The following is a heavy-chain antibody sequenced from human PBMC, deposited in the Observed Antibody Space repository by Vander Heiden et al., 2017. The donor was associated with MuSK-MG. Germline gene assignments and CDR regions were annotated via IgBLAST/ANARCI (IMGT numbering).Heavy chain of an antibody. CDR2: IYYSGST. CDR3: AKTEYSYGRMEGYFDY. CDR1: GGSTRRGGYY. Sequence: QVQLQESGPGLVTPSQTLSPTSPVPGGSTRRGGYYWSWIRQHPGKGLEWIGYIYYSGSTYYNPSLKSRVTISVDTSKNQFSLKLSSVTAADTAVYYCAKTEYSYGRMEGYFDYWGQGTLVTVSS. V-gene: IGHV4-31*03. D-gene: IGHD5-18*01. J-gene: IGHJ4*02.